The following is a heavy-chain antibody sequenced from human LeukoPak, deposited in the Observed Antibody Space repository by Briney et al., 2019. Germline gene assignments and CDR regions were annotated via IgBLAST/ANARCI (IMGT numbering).Heavy chain of an antibody. CDR1: GFTFINYW. V-gene: IGHV3-7*01. CDR2: IKQDGSEK. CDR3: VGGIFEWLLDY. D-gene: IGHD3-3*01. Sequence: GGSLRPSCAASGFTFINYWGSWWRQAPGKGLEWVANIKQDGSEKYYVDTVKGRFTISRDNAKNSLYLQMNSLRAEDTAVYYCVGGIFEWLLDYWGQRTLVTVSS. J-gene: IGHJ4*02.